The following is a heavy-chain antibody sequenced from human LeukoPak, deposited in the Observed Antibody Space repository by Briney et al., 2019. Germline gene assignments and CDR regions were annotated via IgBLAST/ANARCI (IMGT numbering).Heavy chain of an antibody. J-gene: IGHJ4*02. D-gene: IGHD3-22*01. CDR2: IRNVPDGGTT. CDR1: GFTFTNAW. V-gene: IGHV3-15*01. CDR3: VTPXIIAGXSXESDF. Sequence: GGSLRLSCAVSGFTFTNAWMSWVRQAPGKGLEWVGRIRNVPDGGTTDYAAPGKDRFTISRDDSTSTLYLQMNNLKTEDTGLXXCVTPXIIAGXSXESDFWGPGTLVTVSS.